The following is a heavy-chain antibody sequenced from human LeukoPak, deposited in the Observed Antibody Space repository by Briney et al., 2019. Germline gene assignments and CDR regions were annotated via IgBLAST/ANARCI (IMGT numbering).Heavy chain of an antibody. V-gene: IGHV4-31*03. J-gene: IGHJ3*02. CDR1: VGSISSGGYY. CDR3: ARKTLYTNAFDI. Sequence: PSQTLSLTCTVSVGSISSGGYYWSWIRQHPGKVLEWIGYIYYSGSTHYNPSLKSRVTISVDTSKNQFSLKLSSVTAADTAVYYCARKTLYTNAFDIWGQGTMVTVSS. D-gene: IGHD3-16*01. CDR2: IYYSGST.